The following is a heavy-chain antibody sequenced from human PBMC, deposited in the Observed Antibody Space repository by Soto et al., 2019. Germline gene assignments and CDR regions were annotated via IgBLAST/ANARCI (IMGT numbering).Heavy chain of an antibody. V-gene: IGHV3-23*01. D-gene: IGHD1-26*01. CDR2: ISGSGGST. CDR1: GFTFSSYA. J-gene: IGHJ4*02. Sequence: EEQLLESGGGLVQPGGSLRLSCAASGFTFSSYAMRWVRQAPVKGLEWVSGISGSGGSTYYADAVKGPFTISRDNSKKTLYMQLNSLRAEDTAVYYCARRGSGSYYDDWGQGTLVTVSS. CDR3: ARRGSGSYYDD.